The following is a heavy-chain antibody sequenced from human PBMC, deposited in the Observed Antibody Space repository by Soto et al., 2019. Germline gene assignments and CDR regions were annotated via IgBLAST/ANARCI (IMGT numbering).Heavy chain of an antibody. Sequence: QVQLVQSGAEVKKPGSSVKVSCKASGGTFSSYTISWVRQAPGQGLEWMGRIIPILGIANYAQKFQGRVTIPADKSTSTAYMELSSLRSEDTAVYYCASDYGSGSYYYYGMDVWGQGTTVTVSS. CDR3: ASDYGSGSYYYYGMDV. V-gene: IGHV1-69*02. D-gene: IGHD3-10*01. CDR2: IIPILGIA. J-gene: IGHJ6*02. CDR1: GGTFSSYT.